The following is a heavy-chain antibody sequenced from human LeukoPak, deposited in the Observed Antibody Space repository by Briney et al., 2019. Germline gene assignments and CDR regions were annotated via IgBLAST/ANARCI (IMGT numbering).Heavy chain of an antibody. CDR2: IPYDGSNK. CDR1: GFTFSSYA. J-gene: IGHJ4*02. D-gene: IGHD6-6*01. V-gene: IGHV3-30*04. CDR3: ARDQGSSRYFDY. Sequence: GGSLRLSCAASGFTFSSYAMHWVRQAPGKGLEWVAVIPYDGSNKYYADSVKGRFTISRDNSKNTLYLQMNSLRAEDTAVYYCARDQGSSRYFDYWGQGTLVTVSS.